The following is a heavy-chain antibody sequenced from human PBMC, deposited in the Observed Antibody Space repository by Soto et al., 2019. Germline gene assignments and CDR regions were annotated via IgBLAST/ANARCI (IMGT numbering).Heavy chain of an antibody. D-gene: IGHD4-4*01. J-gene: IGHJ4*02. CDR3: ARRLAPTVSALGY. V-gene: IGHV3-30-3*01. CDR1: GFTFTSYN. CDR2: ISEDGGTE. Sequence: PWGSLRLSCTASGFTFTSYNFHWVRQAPGKGLEWVAVISEDGGTEYFADSVRGRFLISKDTSKNTVYLQMNGLRPEDTGIYFCARRLAPTVSALGYWGQGTLVTVSS.